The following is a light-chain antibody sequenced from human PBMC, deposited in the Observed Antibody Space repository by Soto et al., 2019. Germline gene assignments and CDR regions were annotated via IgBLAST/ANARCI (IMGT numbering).Light chain of an antibody. J-gene: IGKJ2*01. CDR3: QQYGSSPYT. CDR1: QSVSNSF. V-gene: IGKV3-20*01. Sequence: EIVLTRSPGTLSLSPGERATLNCRASQSVSNSFLAWYRHKPGQAPTLLIYGASSRATGIPARFSGSGSGTDFTLTISRLEPEDFAVYYCQQYGSSPYTFGQGTKLEIK. CDR2: GAS.